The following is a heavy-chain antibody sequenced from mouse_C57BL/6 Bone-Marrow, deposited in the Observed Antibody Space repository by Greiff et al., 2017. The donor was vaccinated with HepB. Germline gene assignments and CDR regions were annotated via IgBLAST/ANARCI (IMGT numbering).Heavy chain of an antibody. CDR3: ARPYYYGSSYKYFDV. D-gene: IGHD1-1*01. J-gene: IGHJ1*03. CDR2: IYPRSGNT. Sequence: VQLQESGAELARPGASVKLSCKASGYTFTSYGISWVKQRTGQGLEWIGEIYPRSGNTYYNEKFKGKATLTADKSSSTAYMELRSLTSEDSAVYFCARPYYYGSSYKYFDVWGTGTTVTVSS. CDR1: GYTFTSYG. V-gene: IGHV1-81*01.